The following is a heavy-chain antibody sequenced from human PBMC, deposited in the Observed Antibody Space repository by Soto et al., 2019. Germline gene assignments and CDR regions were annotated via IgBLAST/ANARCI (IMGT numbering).Heavy chain of an antibody. CDR3: AIVTEQWLVLDY. CDR2: IYYSGST. V-gene: IGHV4-39*01. CDR1: GGSISSSSYY. J-gene: IGHJ4*02. D-gene: IGHD6-19*01. Sequence: PSETLSLTCTVSGGSISSSSYYWGWIRQPPGKGLEWIGSIYYSGSTYYNPSLKSRVTISVDTSKNQFSLKLSSVTAADTAVYYCAIVTEQWLVLDYWGQGTLVT.